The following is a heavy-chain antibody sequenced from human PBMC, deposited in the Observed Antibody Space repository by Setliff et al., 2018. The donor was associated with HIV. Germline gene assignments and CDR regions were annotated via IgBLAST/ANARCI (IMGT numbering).Heavy chain of an antibody. D-gene: IGHD5-12*01. V-gene: IGHV1-46*01. CDR1: GTNLLPYY. Sequence: ASVKVSCKPSGTNLLPYYMHWVRQAPGQGLEWMGVINTRGGSTSYAQKFQVRVTMTSDTSTYTVYMELSGLTSDDTAFYYCASDAVSGYDWKWFDSWGQGTLVTVSS. J-gene: IGHJ5*01. CDR2: INTRGGST. CDR3: ASDAVSGYDWKWFDS.